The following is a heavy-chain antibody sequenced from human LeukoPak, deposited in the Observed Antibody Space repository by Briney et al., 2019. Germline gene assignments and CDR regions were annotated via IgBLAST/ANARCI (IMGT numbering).Heavy chain of an antibody. J-gene: IGHJ4*02. CDR2: ISSSSSYI. D-gene: IGHD6-13*01. CDR3: ARDRGIAAAGAN. CDR1: GFTFSSYS. V-gene: IGHV3-21*01. Sequence: GGSLRLSCAASGFTFSSYSMNWVRQAPGKGLEWVSSISSSSSYIYYAGSVKGRFTISRDNAKNSLYLQMNSLRAEDTAVYYCARDRGIAAAGANWGQGTLVTVSS.